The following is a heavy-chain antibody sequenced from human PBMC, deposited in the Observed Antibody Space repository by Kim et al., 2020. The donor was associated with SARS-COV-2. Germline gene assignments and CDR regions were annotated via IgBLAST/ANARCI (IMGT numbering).Heavy chain of an antibody. J-gene: IGHJ5*02. Sequence: SETLSLTCTVSRGSVSSFYWSWIRQSPGRGMEWLGYMYYNGNTKYNASLRSRLTMSVDTSKNQLSLKLKSVTPADTAIYYCARVGLDPSWYTWFDPWGQGTLVTVSS. CDR3: ARVGLDPSWYTWFDP. CDR1: RGSVSSFY. D-gene: IGHD1-1*01. CDR2: MYYNGNT. V-gene: IGHV4-59*02.